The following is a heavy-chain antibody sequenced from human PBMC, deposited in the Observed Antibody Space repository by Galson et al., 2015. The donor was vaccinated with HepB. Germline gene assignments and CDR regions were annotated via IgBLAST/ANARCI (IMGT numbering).Heavy chain of an antibody. V-gene: IGHV1-2*02. J-gene: IGHJ4*02. CDR2: INPNSGGT. CDR3: ARGGCSGGSCYSLDY. D-gene: IGHD2-15*01. Sequence: SVKVSCKASGYTFTGYYMHWVRQAPGQGLEWMGWINPNSGGTNYAQKFQGRVTMTRDTSISTAYMELSRLRSDDTAVYYCARGGCSGGSCYSLDYWGQGTLGTVSS. CDR1: GYTFTGYY.